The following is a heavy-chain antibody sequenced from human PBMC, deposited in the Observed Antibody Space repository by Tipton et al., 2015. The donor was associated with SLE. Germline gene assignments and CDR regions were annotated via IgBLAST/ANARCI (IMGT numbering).Heavy chain of an antibody. J-gene: IGHJ3*02. CDR1: GGSISSSSYY. V-gene: IGHV4-39*07. CDR2: IYYSGST. D-gene: IGHD3-22*01. CDR3: ASNYDPTPVAFDI. Sequence: TLSLTCTVSGGSISSSSYYWGGIRQSPGKGLEWIGSIYYSGSTYYNPSLKSRVTISVDTSKNQFSLKLSSVTAADTAVYYCASNYDPTPVAFDIWGQGTMVTVSS.